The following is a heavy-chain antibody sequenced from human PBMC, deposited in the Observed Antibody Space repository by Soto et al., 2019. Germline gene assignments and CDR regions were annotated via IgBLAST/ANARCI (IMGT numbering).Heavy chain of an antibody. V-gene: IGHV1-58*01. D-gene: IGHD1-26*01. CDR3: AAVSVGAESRAFDI. CDR2: IVVGSGNT. J-gene: IGHJ3*02. Sequence: SVTVSCKASGFTFTSSAVQWVRQARGQRLEWIGWIVVGSGNTNYAQKFQERVTITRDMSTSTAYMELSSLRSEDTAVYYCAAVSVGAESRAFDIWGQGTMVTVSS. CDR1: GFTFTSSA.